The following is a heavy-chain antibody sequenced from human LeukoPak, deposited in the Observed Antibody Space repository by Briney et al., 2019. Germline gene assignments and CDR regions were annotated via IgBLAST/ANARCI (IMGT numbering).Heavy chain of an antibody. V-gene: IGHV4-34*01. D-gene: IGHD2-2*02. J-gene: IGHJ4*02. CDR3: ARGVRGRYQRLYGGFGY. Sequence: PSETLSLTRAVSGGSFCGYYWSGIRQPPGKGLGWIGEINHSGTTNYNPSLKSRVTISVATSKNPCPLKLSSVTAADTAVYYCARGVRGRYQRLYGGFGYWGQGTLVTVSS. CDR1: GGSFCGYY. CDR2: INHSGTT.